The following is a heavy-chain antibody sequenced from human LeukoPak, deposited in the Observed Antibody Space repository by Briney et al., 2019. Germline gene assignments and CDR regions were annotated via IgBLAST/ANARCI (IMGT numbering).Heavy chain of an antibody. V-gene: IGHV4-39*01. CDR2: IYYSGNT. D-gene: IGHD2-15*01. J-gene: IGHJ6*03. Sequence: SETLSLTCTVSGGSISSRNYYWAWIREPPGKGLEWIAPIYYSGNTYYHPSLMSRVTISVDTSKNQFSLKMSSVTAADTAVYYCASLAATNNYYYMDVWGKGTTLTVSS. CDR1: GGSISSRNYY. CDR3: ASLAATNNYYYMDV.